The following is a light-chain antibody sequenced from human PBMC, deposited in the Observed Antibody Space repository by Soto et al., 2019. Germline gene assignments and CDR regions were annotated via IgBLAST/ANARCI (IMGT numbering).Light chain of an antibody. J-gene: IGLJ1*01. CDR1: SSDVGSYNF. CDR3: CSYAGSSTYV. V-gene: IGLV2-23*01. Sequence: ALTQPASVSGSPGQSITISCTGTSSDVGSYNFVSWYQQHPGKAPKLMIYEASKRPSGVSNRFSGSKSGNTASLTISGLQPEDEADYYCCSYAGSSTYVFGAGTKVTVL. CDR2: EAS.